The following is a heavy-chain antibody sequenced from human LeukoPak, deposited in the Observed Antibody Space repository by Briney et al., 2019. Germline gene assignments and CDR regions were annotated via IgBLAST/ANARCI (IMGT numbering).Heavy chain of an antibody. CDR3: ARERGELLYATAAFDI. CDR1: GGSISSYY. J-gene: IGHJ3*02. V-gene: IGHV4-4*08. CDR2: IYTSGST. D-gene: IGHD1-26*01. Sequence: SETLSLTCTVSGGSISSYYWSWIRQPPGKGLEWIGRIYTSGSTNYNPSLKSRVTISVDTSKNQFSLKLSSVTAADTAVYYCARERGELLYATAAFDIWGQGTMVTVSS.